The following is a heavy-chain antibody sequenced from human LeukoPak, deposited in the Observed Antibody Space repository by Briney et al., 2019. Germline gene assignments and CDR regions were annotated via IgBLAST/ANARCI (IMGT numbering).Heavy chain of an antibody. V-gene: IGHV3-48*03. CDR2: ISSSGSTI. CDR3: AELGITMIGGV. D-gene: IGHD3-10*02. Sequence: GGSLRLSCTGSGFTLSSYEMTWVRQAPGKGLEWVSYISSSGSTIYYADSVKGRFTISRDNAKNSLYLQMNSLRAEDTAVYYCAELGITMIGGVWGKGTTVTISS. J-gene: IGHJ6*04. CDR1: GFTLSSYE.